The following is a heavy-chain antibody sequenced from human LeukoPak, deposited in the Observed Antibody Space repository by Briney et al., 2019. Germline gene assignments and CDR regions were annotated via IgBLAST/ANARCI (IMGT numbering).Heavy chain of an antibody. CDR3: ARGIRGAADY. J-gene: IGHJ4*02. D-gene: IGHD3-16*01. CDR1: GGSISSYY. Sequence: SETLSLTCTVSGGSISSYYWSWIRQPAGKGLEWIGRIYTSGSTDYNPSLKSRVTISLDTSRNQFSLKLNSVTAADTAVYYCARGIRGAADYWGQGTLVTVSS. V-gene: IGHV4-4*07. CDR2: IYTSGST.